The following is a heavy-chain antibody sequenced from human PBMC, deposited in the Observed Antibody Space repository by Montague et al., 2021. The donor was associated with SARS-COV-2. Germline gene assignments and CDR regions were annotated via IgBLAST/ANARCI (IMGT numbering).Heavy chain of an antibody. V-gene: IGHV3-9*01. CDR2: ISWNSGNI. D-gene: IGHD3-22*01. CDR1: GFAFDDYA. CDR3: AKVMREDYYDSSGSPDAFDI. J-gene: IGHJ3*02. Sequence: SLRLSCAASGFAFDDYAMHWVRQAPGKGLEWVSGISWNSGNIGYADSVKGRFTISRDNAKNSLYLQMNSLRAEDTALYYCAKVMREDYYDSSGSPDAFDIWGQGTMVNVSS.